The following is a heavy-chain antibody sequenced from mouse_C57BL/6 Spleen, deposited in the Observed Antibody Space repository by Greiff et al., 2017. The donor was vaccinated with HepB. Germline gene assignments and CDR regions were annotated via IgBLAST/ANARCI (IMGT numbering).Heavy chain of an antibody. Sequence: EVKLQESGPGMVKPSQSLSLTCTVTGYSITSGYDWHWIRHFPGNKLEWMGYISYSGSTNYNPTLKSRISITHDTSKNNFFLKLNSVTTEDTATYYCARGLDYDYDRAMDYWGQGTSVTVSS. J-gene: IGHJ4*01. CDR2: ISYSGST. CDR1: GYSITSGYD. CDR3: ARGLDYDYDRAMDY. D-gene: IGHD2-4*01. V-gene: IGHV3-1*01.